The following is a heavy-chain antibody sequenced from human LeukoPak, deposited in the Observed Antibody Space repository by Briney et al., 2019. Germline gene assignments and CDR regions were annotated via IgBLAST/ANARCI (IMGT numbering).Heavy chain of an antibody. V-gene: IGHV3-66*02. CDR2: IYSGGST. D-gene: IGHD6-13*01. CDR1: GFTVSSNY. Sequence: GGSLRLSCAASGFTVSSNYMSWVRQAPGKGLEWVSVIYSGGSTYYADSVKGRFTISRDNSKNTLYLQMNSLRAEDTAVCYCAREIAAAGNYYYYYMDVWGKGTTVTVSS. J-gene: IGHJ6*03. CDR3: AREIAAAGNYYYYYMDV.